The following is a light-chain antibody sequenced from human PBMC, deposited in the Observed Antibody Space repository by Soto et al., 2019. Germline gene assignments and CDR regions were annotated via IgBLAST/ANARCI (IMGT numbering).Light chain of an antibody. CDR1: QSVTTH. CDR3: HQRSKWPQT. Sequence: DIVLTQYPATLSLSPGERATLSCRASQSVTTHWAWYQHIRGQAPRLLIYDASTRATGIPPRFSGSGSGTDFTLTISSLEPEDYAVYYCHQRSKWPQTFGQGTTVEIK. V-gene: IGKV3-11*01. CDR2: DAS. J-gene: IGKJ1*01.